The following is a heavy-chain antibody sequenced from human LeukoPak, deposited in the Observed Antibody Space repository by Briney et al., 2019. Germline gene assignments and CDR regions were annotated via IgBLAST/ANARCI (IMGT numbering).Heavy chain of an antibody. Sequence: SETLSLTCIVSGDSISSYYWSWLRQPPGKGLDWIGYIYYSGGTNYNPSLKSRVTISVDASKNHFSLKLSSVTAADTAVYYCARDRSLGIIDYWGQGTLVTVSS. CDR2: IYYSGGT. J-gene: IGHJ4*02. D-gene: IGHD3-16*01. CDR1: GDSISSYY. V-gene: IGHV4-59*01. CDR3: ARDRSLGIIDY.